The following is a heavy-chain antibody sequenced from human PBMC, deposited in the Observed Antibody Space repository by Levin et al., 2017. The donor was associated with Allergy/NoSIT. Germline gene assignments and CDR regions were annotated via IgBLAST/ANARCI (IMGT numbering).Heavy chain of an antibody. CDR3: ARRAEGYCTTASGPTPFDH. V-gene: IGHV1-3*01. CDR2: INGDNGDT. Sequence: PGESLKISCTASGYTFTTNSIHWVRQAPGQRLEWMGWINGDNGDTKHSQTFQGRVTITRDRSAGTAYMELSSLRSEDTAVYYCARRAEGYCTTASGPTPFDHWGQGTLVTVSS. CDR1: GYTFTTNS. D-gene: IGHD2-8*01. J-gene: IGHJ4*02.